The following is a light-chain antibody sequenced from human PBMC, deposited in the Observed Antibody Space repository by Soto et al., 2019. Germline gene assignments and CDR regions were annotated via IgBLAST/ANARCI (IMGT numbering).Light chain of an antibody. Sequence: DIQMTQSPSTLSASVGDRVTITCRASQTINSWLAWYQQKPGKAPKLLIYRASSLESGVPSRFSGSGSGTEFTLTITSLQPDDFAIYYCQQYNSYLTFGQGTKVEIK. CDR1: QTINSW. J-gene: IGKJ1*01. CDR2: RAS. CDR3: QQYNSYLT. V-gene: IGKV1-5*03.